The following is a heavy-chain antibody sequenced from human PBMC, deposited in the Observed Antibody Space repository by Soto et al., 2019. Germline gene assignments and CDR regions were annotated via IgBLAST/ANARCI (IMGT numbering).Heavy chain of an antibody. Sequence: EVQLVESGGGLVQPGGSLRLSCAASGFTVSSNYMSWVRQAPGKGLEWVSVIYSGGSTYYADSVKGRFTISRHNSKNTLCLQKKSLRTGATAVYSRARSCTNRNDVRIGYFPRENWYFELWGRGTLVTVFS. D-gene: IGHD1-20*01. V-gene: IGHV3-53*04. J-gene: IGHJ2*01. CDR1: GFTVSSNY. CDR3: ARSCTNRNDVRIGYFPRENWYFEL. CDR2: IYSGGST.